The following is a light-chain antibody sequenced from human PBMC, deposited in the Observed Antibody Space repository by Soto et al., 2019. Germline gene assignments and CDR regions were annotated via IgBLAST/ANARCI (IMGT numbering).Light chain of an antibody. CDR1: KNDIGVYDF. Sequence: QSVLTQPPSASRSPGQSVTISCTGTKNDIGVYDFVSWYQHHPGKAPRLIIYEVVQRPSGVPDRFSGSKSGNTASLTVSGLQAADEAHYFCKSYAGSNTYVFGSGTKVTVL. CDR3: KSYAGSNTYV. J-gene: IGLJ1*01. V-gene: IGLV2-8*02. CDR2: EVV.